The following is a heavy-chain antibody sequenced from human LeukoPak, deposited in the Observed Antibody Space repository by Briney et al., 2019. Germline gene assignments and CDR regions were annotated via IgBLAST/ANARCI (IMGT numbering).Heavy chain of an antibody. J-gene: IGHJ4*02. V-gene: IGHV3-11*01. CDR3: ARAMTMNFDY. Sequence: GSLRLSCAASRFTFSKCVMSWVRQAPGKGLEWVSYISSSGSTIYYADSVKGRFTISRDNAKNSLYLQMNSLRAEDTAVYYCARAMTMNFDYWGQGTLVTVSS. CDR2: ISSSGSTI. CDR1: RFTFSKCV. D-gene: IGHD4/OR15-4a*01.